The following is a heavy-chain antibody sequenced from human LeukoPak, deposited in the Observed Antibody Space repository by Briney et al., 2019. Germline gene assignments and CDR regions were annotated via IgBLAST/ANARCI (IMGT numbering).Heavy chain of an antibody. D-gene: IGHD4-11*01. CDR1: GFTFSSYA. J-gene: IGHJ4*02. Sequence: PGGSLRLSCAASGFTFSSYAMSWVRQAPGKGLEWVANIKQDGSEKYSVDSVKGRFTISRDNAKNSLYLQMNSLRAEDTAVYYCARDRGSNYGGAFDYWGQGTLVTVSS. CDR2: IKQDGSEK. CDR3: ARDRGSNYGGAFDY. V-gene: IGHV3-7*01.